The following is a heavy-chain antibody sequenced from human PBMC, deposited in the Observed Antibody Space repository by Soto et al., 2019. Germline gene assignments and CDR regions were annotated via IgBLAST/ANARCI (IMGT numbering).Heavy chain of an antibody. Sequence: SETLSLTCTVSGGSNIRDGYYWSWIRQHPGKGLEWIAYISYSGSSYSNPSLKSRVTISADTSKNQFSLRLTSVTTADTAVYFCARATPAGSADFWGQGTLVTVSS. J-gene: IGHJ4*02. CDR3: ARATPAGSADF. CDR1: GGSNIRDGYY. CDR2: ISYSGSS. V-gene: IGHV4-31*03. D-gene: IGHD2-2*01.